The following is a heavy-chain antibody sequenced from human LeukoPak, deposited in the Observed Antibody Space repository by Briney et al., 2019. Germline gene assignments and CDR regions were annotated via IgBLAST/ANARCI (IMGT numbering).Heavy chain of an antibody. Sequence: SETLSLTCAVYGGSFSGYYWSWIGQPPGKGLEWIGEINHSGSTNYNPSLKSRVTISVDTSKNQFSLKLSSVTAADTAVYYCARAHGYSYGYYRVASYMDVWGKGTTVTISS. D-gene: IGHD5-18*01. CDR3: ARAHGYSYGYYRVASYMDV. V-gene: IGHV4-34*01. CDR2: INHSGST. J-gene: IGHJ6*03. CDR1: GGSFSGYY.